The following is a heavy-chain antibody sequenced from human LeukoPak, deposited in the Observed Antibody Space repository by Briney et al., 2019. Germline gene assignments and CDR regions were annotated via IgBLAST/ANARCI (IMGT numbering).Heavy chain of an antibody. J-gene: IGHJ4*02. V-gene: IGHV3-23*01. CDR3: AKDRSYYYDSSGYYF. D-gene: IGHD3-22*01. CDR2: ISGSGGST. CDR1: GFTFSSYA. Sequence: PGGSLRLSCAASGFTFSSYAMSWVRQAPWKGLEWVSAISGSGGSTYYADSVKGRFTISRDNSKNTLYLQMNSLRAEDTAVYYCAKDRSYYYDSSGYYFWGQGTLVTVSS.